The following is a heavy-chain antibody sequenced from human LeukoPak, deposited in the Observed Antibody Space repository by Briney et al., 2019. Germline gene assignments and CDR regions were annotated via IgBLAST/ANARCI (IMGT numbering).Heavy chain of an antibody. V-gene: IGHV3-23*01. D-gene: IGHD3-10*01. CDR1: GFTFSSYA. J-gene: IGHJ4*02. CDR3: AKDLTRITMVRRVMESDY. CDR2: ISGSGGST. Sequence: GGSLRLSCAASGFTFSSYAMSWVRQAPGKGLEWVSAISGSGGSTYYADSVKGRFTISRDNSKNTLYLQMNSLRAEDTAVYYCAKDLTRITMVRRVMESDYWGQGTLVTVSS.